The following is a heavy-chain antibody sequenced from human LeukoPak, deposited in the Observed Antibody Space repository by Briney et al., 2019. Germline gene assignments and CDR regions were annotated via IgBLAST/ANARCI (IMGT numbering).Heavy chain of an antibody. J-gene: IGHJ4*02. CDR3: ARVWGYCSSTSCYGGGYFDY. Sequence: GGSLRLSCAASGFTFSSYWMSWVRQAPGKGLEWVSYISSRGSTIYYADSVKGRFTISRDNAKNSLYLQVNSLRAEDTAVYYCARVWGYCSSTSCYGGGYFDYWGQGTLVTVSS. D-gene: IGHD2-2*01. CDR2: ISSRGSTI. V-gene: IGHV3-48*04. CDR1: GFTFSSYW.